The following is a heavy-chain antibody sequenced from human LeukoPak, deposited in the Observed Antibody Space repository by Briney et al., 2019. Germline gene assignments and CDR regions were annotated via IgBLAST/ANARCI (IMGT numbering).Heavy chain of an antibody. D-gene: IGHD3-10*01. J-gene: IGHJ4*02. V-gene: IGHV3-33*01. CDR1: GFTFSRYG. CDR2: IWYDGSEE. CDR3: ARGSGLVVRGDYFDY. Sequence: QPGGSLRLSCAAAGFTFSRYGMHWVRQAPGKGLEWVAIIWYDGSEEYYGDSVKGRVTISRDNSKNMVYLQMNSLRGEDTAMYYCARGSGLVVRGDYFDYWGQGTLVTVSS.